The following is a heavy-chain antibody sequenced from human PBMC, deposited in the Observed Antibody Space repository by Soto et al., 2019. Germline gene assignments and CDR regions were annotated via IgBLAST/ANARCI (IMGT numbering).Heavy chain of an antibody. D-gene: IGHD2-21*02. Sequence: PSETLSVTCIVSGVSVRSYTWSWVRQPANKGLEWIGRVFSSVSATYNPSLKSRVSISMDTPENRISLKLDSVTAADAGVYFCARDGMTTGDTWGPGTLVTVSS. J-gene: IGHJ4*02. CDR1: GVSVRSYT. CDR3: ARDGMTTGDT. V-gene: IGHV4-4*07. CDR2: VFSSVSA.